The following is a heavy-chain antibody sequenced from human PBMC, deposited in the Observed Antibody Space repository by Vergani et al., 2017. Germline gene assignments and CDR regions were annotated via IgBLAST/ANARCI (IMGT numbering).Heavy chain of an antibody. V-gene: IGHV3-33*07. Sequence: QVQLVESGGNVVQPGTSLRLSCVVSGFALNRHAMYWVRQAPGKGLEWVSMTWYEGNNNYYADSVKGRFTISKDISKNTLYLQMNSLRGDDTAVYYCARETRDTPSSLDYWGQGTLVTVSS. CDR1: GFALNRHA. J-gene: IGHJ4*02. CDR3: ARETRDTPSSLDY. CDR2: TWYEGNNN. D-gene: IGHD5-24*01.